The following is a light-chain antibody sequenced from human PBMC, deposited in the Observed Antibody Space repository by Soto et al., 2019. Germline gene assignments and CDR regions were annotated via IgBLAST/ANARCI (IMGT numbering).Light chain of an antibody. Sequence: QSALTQPASVSASPGQSITIPCTGTSSDVGSYNLVSWFQQHPGKVPKLLIYEGTKRPSGLSDRFSGSKSGNTASLTISGLQAEDEADYYCYSYEGDNLYVFGTRTKGTVL. V-gene: IGLV2-23*01. CDR3: YSYEGDNLYV. J-gene: IGLJ1*01. CDR1: SSDVGSYNL. CDR2: EGT.